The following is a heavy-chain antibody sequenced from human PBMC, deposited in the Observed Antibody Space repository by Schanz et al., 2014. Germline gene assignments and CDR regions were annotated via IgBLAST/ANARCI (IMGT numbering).Heavy chain of an antibody. CDR3: AKDLLYGAPMPLNHLDY. CDR1: GFTISSYS. Sequence: VQLVESGGGVVQFGRSLRLSCVASGFTISSYSMNWVRQAPGKGLEWVSVISGSGGSTYYADSVKGRFTISRDNSKNTLYLQMNSLRAEDTAVYYCAKDLLYGAPMPLNHLDYWGQGTLVTVSS. V-gene: IGHV3-23*04. J-gene: IGHJ4*02. D-gene: IGHD2-2*01. CDR2: ISGSGGST.